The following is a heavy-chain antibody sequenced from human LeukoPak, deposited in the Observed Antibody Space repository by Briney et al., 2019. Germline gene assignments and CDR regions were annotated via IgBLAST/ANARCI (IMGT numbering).Heavy chain of an antibody. D-gene: IGHD3-22*01. V-gene: IGHV4-59*01. CDR1: GGSISSYY. CDR3: ARNPKMYYYDSSGSFDP. CDR2: IYYSGGT. Sequence: SETLSLTCTVSGGSISSYYWSWIRQPPGKGLEWIGYIYYSGGTNYNPSLKSRVTISVDTSKNQFSLKLSSVTAADTAVYYCARNPKMYYYDSSGSFDPWGQGTLVTVSS. J-gene: IGHJ5*02.